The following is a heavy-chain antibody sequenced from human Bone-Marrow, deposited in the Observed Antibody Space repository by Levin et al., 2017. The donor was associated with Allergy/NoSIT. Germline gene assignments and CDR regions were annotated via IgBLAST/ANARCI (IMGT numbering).Heavy chain of an antibody. V-gene: IGHV1-2*02. CDR1: GYTFTDYN. CDR2: INPNNGGT. J-gene: IGHJ5*02. CDR3: ARQHTSGWYWFDP. Sequence: GESLKISCKTSGYTFTDYNINWVRQAPGQGLEYMGWINPNNGGTNYAQKFQGRVTMTRDTSISTAYMELSRLTSDDTAVYYCARQHTSGWYWFDPWGQGTLVTVSS. D-gene: IGHD6-19*01.